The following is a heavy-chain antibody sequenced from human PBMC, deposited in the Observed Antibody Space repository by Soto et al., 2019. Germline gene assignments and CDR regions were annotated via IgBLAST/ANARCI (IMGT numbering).Heavy chain of an antibody. Sequence: QVQLVESGGFVVQPGRSLRLSCAASGFTFSTYAMHWVRQAPGKGLEWVAVISYDGSNKYYADSVKDRFTISRDNSKNKLYLQVNSLRAEDTAVYYCARERIASSWSYFEYWGQGTLVNVSS. J-gene: IGHJ4*02. CDR2: ISYDGSNK. D-gene: IGHD6-13*01. CDR1: GFTFSTYA. CDR3: ARERIASSWSYFEY. V-gene: IGHV3-30-3*01.